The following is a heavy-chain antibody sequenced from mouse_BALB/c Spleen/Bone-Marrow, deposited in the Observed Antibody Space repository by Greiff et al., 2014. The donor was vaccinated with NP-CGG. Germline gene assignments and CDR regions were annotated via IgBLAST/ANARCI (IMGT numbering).Heavy chain of an antibody. J-gene: IGHJ2*01. D-gene: IGHD4-1*01. CDR1: GYTFTSSW. Sequence: QVQLQQSGSVLVRPGASVKLSCKASGYTFTSSWMHWAKQRPGQGLEWIGEIHPNSGNTNYNEKFQGKATLTVDTSSSTAYVDLSSLTSEDSAVYYCARELGRGYYFDYWGQGTTLTVSS. CDR3: ARELGRGYYFDY. V-gene: IGHV1S130*01. CDR2: IHPNSGNT.